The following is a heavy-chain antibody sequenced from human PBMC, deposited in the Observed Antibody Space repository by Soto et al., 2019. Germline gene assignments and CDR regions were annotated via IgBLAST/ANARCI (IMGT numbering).Heavy chain of an antibody. J-gene: IGHJ5*02. CDR3: ARGSLRFRWLDP. V-gene: IGHV1-69*13. Sequence: SVQVSCKASGGTFSSYAISWVRQAPGQGLEWMGGIIPIFGTANYAQKFQGRVTITADESTSTAYMELSSLRSEDTAVYYCARGSLRFRWLDPWGKGTLVTAYS. D-gene: IGHD4-17*01. CDR1: GGTFSSYA. CDR2: IIPIFGTA.